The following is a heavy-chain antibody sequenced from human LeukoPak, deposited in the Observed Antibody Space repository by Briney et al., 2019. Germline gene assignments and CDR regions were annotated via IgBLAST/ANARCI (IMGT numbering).Heavy chain of an antibody. V-gene: IGHV1-2*02. Sequence: ASVKVSCKASGYTFTGYYMHWVRQAPGQGLEWMGWINPNSGGTNYAQKFQGRVTMTRDTSISTAYMELSRLRSDDTAVYYCARDLGGTNSYGYYWGQGTLVTVSS. CDR3: ARDLGGTNSYGYY. J-gene: IGHJ4*02. CDR1: GYTFTGYY. CDR2: INPNSGGT. D-gene: IGHD5-18*01.